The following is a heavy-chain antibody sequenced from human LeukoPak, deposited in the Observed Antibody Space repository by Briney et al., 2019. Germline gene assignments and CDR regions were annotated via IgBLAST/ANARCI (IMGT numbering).Heavy chain of an antibody. V-gene: IGHV3-48*04. Sequence: SGGSLRLSCAASGFTFSSYSMNWVRQAPGKGLEWVSYISSSGSTIYYADSVKGRFTISRDNAKNSLYLQMNSLRAEDTAVYYCARDLYVYSNSPPYYYYGMDVWGQGTTVTVSS. D-gene: IGHD4-11*01. CDR1: GFTFSSYS. CDR2: ISSSGSTI. CDR3: ARDLYVYSNSPPYYYYGMDV. J-gene: IGHJ6*02.